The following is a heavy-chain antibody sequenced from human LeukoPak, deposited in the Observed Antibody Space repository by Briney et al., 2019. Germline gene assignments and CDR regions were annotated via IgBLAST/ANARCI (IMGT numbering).Heavy chain of an antibody. J-gene: IGHJ4*02. CDR2: IWYDGSNK. Sequence: GGSLRLSCAASGFTFSSYGMHWIRQAPGKGLEWVAVIWYDGSNKYYADSVKGRFTNSRDNSKNTLYLQMNSLRAEGTAVYYCARGDYYGSRGDYWGQGTLVTVSS. CDR1: GFTFSSYG. D-gene: IGHD3-10*01. V-gene: IGHV3-33*01. CDR3: ARGDYYGSRGDY.